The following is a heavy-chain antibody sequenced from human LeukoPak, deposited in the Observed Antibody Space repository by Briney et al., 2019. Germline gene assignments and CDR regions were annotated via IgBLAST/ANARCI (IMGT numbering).Heavy chain of an antibody. J-gene: IGHJ6*02. D-gene: IGHD2-15*01. CDR2: IHPADSTI. CDR3: ARHTEYCSGGSCYGYYYGMDV. V-gene: IGHV5-51*01. CDR1: GYNFTNYW. Sequence: GESLKISCKSSGYNFTNYWIGWVRQMSGKGLEWMAIIHPADSTIHYSPSSQGQVIISADKSISTVYLQWSSLKASDTAMYYCARHTEYCSGGSCYGYYYGMDVWGQGTTVTVSS.